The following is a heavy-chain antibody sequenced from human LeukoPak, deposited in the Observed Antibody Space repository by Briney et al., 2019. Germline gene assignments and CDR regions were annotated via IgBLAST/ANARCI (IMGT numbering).Heavy chain of an antibody. Sequence: GESLKISCKGSGYTFTSYWIGWVRQMPGKGLGWMGIIYPGDSDTRYSPSFQGQVTISADKSISTAYLQWSSLKASDTAMYYCGGGEVFWGVYPFDYWGQGTLVTVPS. CDR1: GYTFTSYW. CDR3: GGGEVFWGVYPFDY. D-gene: IGHD3-3*01. V-gene: IGHV5-51*01. CDR2: IYPGDSDT. J-gene: IGHJ4*02.